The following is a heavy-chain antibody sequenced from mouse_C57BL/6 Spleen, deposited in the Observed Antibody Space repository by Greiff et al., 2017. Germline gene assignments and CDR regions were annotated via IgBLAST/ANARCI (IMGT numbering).Heavy chain of an antibody. D-gene: IGHD1-1*01. CDR3: ARSSRVYYAMDY. Sequence: VQLKQSGPELVKPGASVKIPCKASGYTFTDYNMDWVKQSHGKSLEWIGDINPNNGGTIYNQKFKGKATLTVDKSSSTAYMELRSLTSEDTAVYYCARSSRVYYAMDYWGQGTSVTVSS. V-gene: IGHV1-18*01. CDR2: INPNNGGT. J-gene: IGHJ4*01. CDR1: GYTFTDYN.